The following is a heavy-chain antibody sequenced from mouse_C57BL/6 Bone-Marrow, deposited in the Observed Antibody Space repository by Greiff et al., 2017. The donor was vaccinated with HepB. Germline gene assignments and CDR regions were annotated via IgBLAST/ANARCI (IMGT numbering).Heavy chain of an antibody. CDR1: GYTFTSYG. J-gene: IGHJ4*01. V-gene: IGHV1-81*01. D-gene: IGHD1-1*01. CDR3: ARGAVDYYAMDY. Sequence: QVQLQQSGAELARPGASVKLSCTASGYTFTSYGISWVKQRTGQGLEWIGEIYPSSGNTYYNEKFKGKATLTADKSSSTAYMELRSLTSEDSAVYVCARGAVDYYAMDYWGQGTSVTVSS. CDR2: IYPSSGNT.